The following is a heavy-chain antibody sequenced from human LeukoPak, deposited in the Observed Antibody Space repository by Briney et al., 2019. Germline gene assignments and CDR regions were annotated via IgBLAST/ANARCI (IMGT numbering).Heavy chain of an antibody. Sequence: SQTLSHTCTVSGGSISRGGYYWSWIRQHPGKGLEWIGCIYYSGSTYYNPSLKSRVTISVDTSKNQFSLKLSSVTAADTAVYYCARAFLAEYYFDYWGQGTLVTVSS. CDR3: ARAFLAEYYFDY. D-gene: IGHD1-14*01. J-gene: IGHJ4*02. CDR1: GGSISRGGYY. V-gene: IGHV4-31*03. CDR2: IYYSGST.